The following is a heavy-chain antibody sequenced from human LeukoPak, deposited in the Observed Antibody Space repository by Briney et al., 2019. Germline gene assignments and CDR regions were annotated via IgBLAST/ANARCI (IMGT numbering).Heavy chain of an antibody. CDR3: ARQLEGDYEPLLVDY. CDR2: IYYSGST. Sequence: PSETLSLTCTVSGGSISSSSYYWGWIRQPPGKGLEWIGSIYYSGSTYYNPSLKSRVTISVDTSKNQFSLKLSSVTAADTAVYYCARQLEGDYEPLLVDYWGQGTLVTVSS. CDR1: GGSISSSSYY. D-gene: IGHD4-17*01. V-gene: IGHV4-39*01. J-gene: IGHJ4*02.